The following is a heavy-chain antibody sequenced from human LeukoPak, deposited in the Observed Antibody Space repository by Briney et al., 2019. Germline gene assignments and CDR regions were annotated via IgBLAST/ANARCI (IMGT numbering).Heavy chain of an antibody. Sequence: PGGSLRLSCAASGFTFSSYAMSWVRQAPGKGLEWVSAISGSGGSTYYADSVKGRFTISRDNSKNTLYLQMNSLRAEDTAVYYCARSPNFYGSGSYGTDWGQGTPVTVSS. CDR1: GFTFSSYA. D-gene: IGHD3-10*01. CDR2: ISGSGGST. V-gene: IGHV3-23*01. CDR3: ARSPNFYGSGSYGTD. J-gene: IGHJ4*02.